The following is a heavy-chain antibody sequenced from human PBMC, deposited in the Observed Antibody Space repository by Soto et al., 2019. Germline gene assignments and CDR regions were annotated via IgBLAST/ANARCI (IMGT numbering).Heavy chain of an antibody. CDR3: ARLRIATNNDKWIDP. CDR2: IYVTGAV. V-gene: IGHV4-31*03. J-gene: IGHJ5*02. Sequence: SETLSLTCSVSGAALNSGTYYWSWLRQIPGKGLGWIGHIYVTGAVDYNPSLRDRITISQDTSERQFSLNLRLVTAADTAAYYCARLRIATNNDKWIDPWGQGTLVTVSS. D-gene: IGHD2-21*01. CDR1: GAALNSGTYY.